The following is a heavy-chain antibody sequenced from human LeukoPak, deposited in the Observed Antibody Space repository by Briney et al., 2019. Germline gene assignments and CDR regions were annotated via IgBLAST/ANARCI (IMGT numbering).Heavy chain of an antibody. CDR1: GFMFSSNW. J-gene: IGHJ4*02. Sequence: GGSLRLSCAASGFMFSSNWMSWVRLAPGKGLEWVANIKEDGTETYYVDSVKGRFTISRDNAKSSLYLQMNSLKIEDTAIYFCARDPDGDYDFDYWGQGTLVTVSS. CDR2: IKEDGTET. V-gene: IGHV3-7*01. D-gene: IGHD4-17*01. CDR3: ARDPDGDYDFDY.